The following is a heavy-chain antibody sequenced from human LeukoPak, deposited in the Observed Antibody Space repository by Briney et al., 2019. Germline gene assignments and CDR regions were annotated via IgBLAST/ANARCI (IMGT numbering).Heavy chain of an antibody. Sequence: RGSLRLSCASPGFTFSRYWMSWVRQAPGKALELMANIRQDGSDKSYVDSVKGRFTISRDHAKNSLYLQMNSLRADATAVYYCAREVSGDNYFDYWGQGTLVTVSS. CDR1: GFTFSRYW. CDR2: IRQDGSDK. V-gene: IGHV3-7*05. J-gene: IGHJ4*02. CDR3: AREVSGDNYFDY. D-gene: IGHD4-17*01.